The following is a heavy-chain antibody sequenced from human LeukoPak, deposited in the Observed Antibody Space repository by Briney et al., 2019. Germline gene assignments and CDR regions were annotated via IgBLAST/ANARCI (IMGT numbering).Heavy chain of an antibody. V-gene: IGHV1-2*02. CDR2: INPNSGGA. J-gene: IGHJ4*02. Sequence: EASVKVSCKASGYTFTDYYMHWVRQAPGQGLEWMGWINPNSGGATYAQKFQGRVTMTRDTSISTAYMELSRLTSDDTAVYYCAREVYSSRHFDYWGQGTLVTVSS. CDR1: GYTFTDYY. CDR3: AREVYSSRHFDY. D-gene: IGHD6-13*01.